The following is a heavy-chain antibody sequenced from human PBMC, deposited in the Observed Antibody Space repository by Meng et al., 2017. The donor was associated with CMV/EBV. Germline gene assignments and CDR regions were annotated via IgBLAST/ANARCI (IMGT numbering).Heavy chain of an antibody. J-gene: IGHJ5*02. D-gene: IGHD2-2*01. V-gene: IGHV4-4*07. CDR2: IYTSGST. CDR1: GGFISSYY. CDR3: ARDLMNCSSTSCANWFDP. Sequence: QVELQGAGPGPVTPSETLSLTGTGSGGFISSYYWSWIRQPAGKGLEWIGRIYTSGSTNYNPSLKSRVTMSVDTSKNQFSLKLSSVTAADTAVYYCARDLMNCSSTSCANWFDPWGQGTLVTVSS.